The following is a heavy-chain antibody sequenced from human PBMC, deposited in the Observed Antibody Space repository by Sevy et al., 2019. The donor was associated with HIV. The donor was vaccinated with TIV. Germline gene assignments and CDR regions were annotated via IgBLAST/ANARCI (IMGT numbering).Heavy chain of an antibody. V-gene: IGHV3-7*04. J-gene: IGHJ6*02. CDR3: ARGDVWSGYYRNSYYYYGLDV. CDR2: IKQDGVEK. D-gene: IGHD3-3*01. CDR1: GFIFSSSW. Sequence: GGSLRLSCATSGFIFSSSWMTWVRQAPGKGLEWVANIKQDGVEKYYVDSVKGGFTISRDNARAFLHLQMNGLRVEDTAVYYCARGDVWSGYYRNSYYYYGLDVWGRGTTVTVSS.